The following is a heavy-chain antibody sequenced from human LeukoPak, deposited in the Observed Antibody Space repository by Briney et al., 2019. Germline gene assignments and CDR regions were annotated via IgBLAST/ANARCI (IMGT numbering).Heavy chain of an antibody. CDR3: ARVHSSGWPYYFDY. CDR2: INPNSGGT. D-gene: IGHD6-19*01. V-gene: IGHV1-2*02. Sequence: ASVKVSCKASGYTFTGYYMHWVRQAPGQGLEWMGWINPNSGGTNYAQKFHGRVTMTRDTSISTAYMELSRLRSDDTAVSYCARVHSSGWPYYFDYWGQGTLVTVSS. CDR1: GYTFTGYY. J-gene: IGHJ4*02.